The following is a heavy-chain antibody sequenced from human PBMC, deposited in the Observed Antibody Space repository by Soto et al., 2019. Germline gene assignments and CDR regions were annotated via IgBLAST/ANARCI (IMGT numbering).Heavy chain of an antibody. V-gene: IGHV4-39*01. CDR1: GGSISSSSYY. CDR3: ASLLSYGDYSFDY. D-gene: IGHD4-17*01. Sequence: SETLSLTCTVSGGSISSSSYYWGWIRQPPGKGLEWIGSIYYSGSTYYNPSLKSRVTISVDTSKNQFSLKLSSVTAADTAVYYCASLLSYGDYSFDYWGQGTLVTVSS. CDR2: IYYSGST. J-gene: IGHJ4*02.